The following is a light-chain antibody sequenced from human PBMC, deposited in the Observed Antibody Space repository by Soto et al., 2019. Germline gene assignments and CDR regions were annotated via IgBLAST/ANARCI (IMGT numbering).Light chain of an antibody. CDR2: DAS. Sequence: EILLTQSPATLSLSPGERATLSCRASQSVSSYLAWYQQKPGRAPRLLIYDASNRATGIPARFSGSGSGTDFTLTISSLEPEDFAVYYCQQRSNWPPWTFGQGTKVDIK. J-gene: IGKJ1*01. CDR3: QQRSNWPPWT. V-gene: IGKV3-11*01. CDR1: QSVSSY.